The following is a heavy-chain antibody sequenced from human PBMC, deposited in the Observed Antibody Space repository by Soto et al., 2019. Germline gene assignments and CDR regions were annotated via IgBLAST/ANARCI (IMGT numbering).Heavy chain of an antibody. CDR3: ARAYYDRSGYAVDP. D-gene: IGHD3-22*01. CDR2: IYYSGST. J-gene: IGHJ5*02. CDR1: GGSISSGGYY. Sequence: SETLSLTCTVSGGSISSGGYYWSWIRQHPGKGLEWIGYIYYSGSTNYNPSLKSRVTISVDTSKNQFSLKLNSVTAADTAVYYCARAYYDRSGYAVDPWGQGTLVTVSS. V-gene: IGHV4-61*08.